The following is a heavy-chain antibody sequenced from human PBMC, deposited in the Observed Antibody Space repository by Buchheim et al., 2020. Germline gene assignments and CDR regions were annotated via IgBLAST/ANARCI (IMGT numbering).Heavy chain of an antibody. CDR3: ARDRRYITGSTIYYYGMDV. CDR2: INPNSGGT. Sequence: QVQLVQSGAEVKKPGASVKVSCKASGYTFTGYYMHWVRQAPGQGLEWMGWINPNSGGTTYAQKFQGRVTMTRDTSITTAYMELIRLRSDDTAVYYCARDRRYITGSTIYYYGMDVWGQGTT. CDR1: GYTFTGYY. V-gene: IGHV1-2*02. D-gene: IGHD1-7*01. J-gene: IGHJ6*02.